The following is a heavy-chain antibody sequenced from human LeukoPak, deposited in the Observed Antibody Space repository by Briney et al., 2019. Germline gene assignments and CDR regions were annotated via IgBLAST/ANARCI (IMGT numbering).Heavy chain of an antibody. Sequence: GGSLRLSCAASGFTFSSYWMSWVRQAPGKGLEWVAVMSYDGSNKFYADSVKGRFTISRDNSKNTLYLQMNSLRAEDTAVYYCAEHSSSSGFRDYFDYWGQGTLVTVSS. CDR1: GFTFSSYW. CDR2: MSYDGSNK. V-gene: IGHV3-30*18. D-gene: IGHD6-6*01. J-gene: IGHJ4*02. CDR3: AEHSSSSGFRDYFDY.